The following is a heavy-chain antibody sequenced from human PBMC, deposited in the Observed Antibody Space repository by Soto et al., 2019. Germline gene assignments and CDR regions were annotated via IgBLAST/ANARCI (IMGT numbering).Heavy chain of an antibody. CDR3: ASRSGVTPWFDP. V-gene: IGHV4-30-4*08. Sequence: SETLSLTSTVSAGSISSGDYYWSWIRQPPGKGLEWIGYIYYSGSTYYNPSLKSRVTISVDTSKTQFSLKLSSVTAADTAVYYCASRSGVTPWFDPWVQGTLVTVSS. J-gene: IGHJ5*02. CDR1: AGSISSGDYY. D-gene: IGHD1-26*01. CDR2: IYYSGST.